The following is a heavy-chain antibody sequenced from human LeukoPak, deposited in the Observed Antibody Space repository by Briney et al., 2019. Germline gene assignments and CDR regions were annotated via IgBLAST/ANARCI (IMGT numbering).Heavy chain of an antibody. D-gene: IGHD3-9*01. J-gene: IGHJ4*02. CDR1: GGSISSGGYS. CDR3: ARAADYDILTGYPYYFDY. CDR2: IYHSGST. V-gene: IGHV4-30-2*01. Sequence: PSETLSLTCAVSGGSISSGGYSWSWIRQPPGKGLEWIVYIYHSGSTYYNPSLKSRVTISVDRSKNQFSLKLSSVTAADTAVYYCARAADYDILTGYPYYFDYWGQGTLVTVSS.